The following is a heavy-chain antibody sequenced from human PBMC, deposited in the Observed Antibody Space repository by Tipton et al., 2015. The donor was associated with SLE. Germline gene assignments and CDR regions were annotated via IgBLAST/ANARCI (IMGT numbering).Heavy chain of an antibody. V-gene: IGHV4-31*03. CDR1: GGSISSGGFY. CDR2: IYYSGSN. Sequence: TLSLTCTVSGGSISSGGFYWSWIRQHPGKGLEWIGYIYYSGSNNYTPSLKSRVTISVDTSKNQFSLNLSSVTAADTAVYYCARVVVNGGRDFDYWGQGTLVTVSS. D-gene: IGHD2-8*01. CDR3: ARVVVNGGRDFDY. J-gene: IGHJ4*02.